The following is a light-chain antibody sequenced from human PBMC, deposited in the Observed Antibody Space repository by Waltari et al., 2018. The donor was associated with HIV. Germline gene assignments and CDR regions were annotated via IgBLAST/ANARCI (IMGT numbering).Light chain of an antibody. V-gene: IGLV1-40*01. CDR1: SSNIGARAHFD. CDR2: GNK. CDR3: QSYDRSLSGSV. J-gene: IGLJ3*02. Sequence: QSVLTQPPSVSGAPGQRVTISCTGSSSNIGARAHFDVHWYQQLPGTAPKLLLFGNKHRPHGVPDRFSGLKAGTSAPLASTGVQAGDEAHYYCQSYDRSLSGSVFGGGTKLTVL.